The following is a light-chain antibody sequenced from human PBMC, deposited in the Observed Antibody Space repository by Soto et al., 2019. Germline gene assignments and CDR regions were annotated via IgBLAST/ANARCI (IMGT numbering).Light chain of an antibody. CDR2: GAT. CDR1: QSISNN. CDR3: QQYNNWPLT. J-gene: IGKJ4*01. V-gene: IGKV3-15*01. Sequence: ETVMTQSPATLSVSPEERATLSCRAGQSISNNLAWYQQNPGQAPRLLIYGATTRATGIPSRFSGSGSGTEFTLTISSLQSEDFAVYYCQQYNNWPLTFGGGTKVEIK.